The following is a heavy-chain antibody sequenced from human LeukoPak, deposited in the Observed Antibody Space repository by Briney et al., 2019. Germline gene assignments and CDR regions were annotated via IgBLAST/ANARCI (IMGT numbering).Heavy chain of an antibody. CDR3: ARDRVTRLLWSHNYYYYGMDV. CDR1: GGSISSYY. CDR2: IYYSGST. J-gene: IGHJ6*02. Sequence: PSETLSLTCTVSGGSISSYYWSWIRQPPGKGLEWIGYIYYSGSTNYNPSLKSRVTISVDTSKNQFSLKLSSVTAADTAVYYCARDRVTRLLWSHNYYYYGMDVWGQGTTVTVSS. V-gene: IGHV4-59*01. D-gene: IGHD3-10*01.